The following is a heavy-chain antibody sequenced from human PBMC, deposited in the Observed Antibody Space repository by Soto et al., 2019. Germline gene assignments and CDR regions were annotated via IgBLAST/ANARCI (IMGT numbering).Heavy chain of an antibody. CDR2: IIPILGIA. CDR1: GGTFSSYT. J-gene: IGHJ2*01. V-gene: IGHV1-69*08. D-gene: IGHD5-12*01. CDR3: AREDIVATGLSYWYFDL. Sequence: QVQLVQSGAEVKKPGSSVKVSCKASGGTFSSYTISWVRQAPGQGLEWMGRIIPILGIANYAQKFQGRVTITANKSPSTAYMDLSSLRSEDTAVYYCAREDIVATGLSYWYFDLWGRGTLVTVSS.